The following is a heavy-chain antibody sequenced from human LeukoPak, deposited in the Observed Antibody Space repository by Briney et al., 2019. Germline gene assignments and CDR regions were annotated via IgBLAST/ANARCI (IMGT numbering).Heavy chain of an antibody. D-gene: IGHD2-2*01. J-gene: IGHJ4*02. V-gene: IGHV3-9*01. Sequence: PGGSLRLSCAASGFTFDDYAMHWVRHAPGKGLEWVSGISWNSGSIGYADSVKGRFTISRDNAKNSLYLQMNSLRAEDTALYYCAKGRLIVVVPAALDYWGQGTLVTVSS. CDR1: GFTFDDYA. CDR3: AKGRLIVVVPAALDY. CDR2: ISWNSGSI.